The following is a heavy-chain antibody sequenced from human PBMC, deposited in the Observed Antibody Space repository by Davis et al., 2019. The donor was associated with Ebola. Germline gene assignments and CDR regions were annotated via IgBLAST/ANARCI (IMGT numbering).Heavy chain of an antibody. CDR3: ARDFDRVRT. CDR1: GFTVNTKY. J-gene: IGHJ4*02. D-gene: IGHD1-1*01. Sequence: GGSLRLSCAASGFTVNTKYMSWIRQAPGKGLEWVSYISSSSSYTNYADSVKGRFSISRDNAKNTVYLQMNSLRAGDTAVYYCARDFDRVRTWGQGTLVTVSS. V-gene: IGHV3-11*06. CDR2: ISSSSSYT.